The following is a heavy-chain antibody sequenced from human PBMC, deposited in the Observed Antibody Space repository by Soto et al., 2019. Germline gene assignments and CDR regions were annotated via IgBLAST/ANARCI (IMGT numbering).Heavy chain of an antibody. CDR1: GGSFSGYY. CDR3: ARGHAWPLRYFAWLLRGYPFDP. Sequence: QVQLQQWGAGLLKPSETLSLTCAVYGGSFSGYYWSWIRQPPGKGLEWIGEINHSGSTNYNPSLKRRLTISVDTSKNQFSQKLSCVTAADTAVYYCARGHAWPLRYFAWLLRGYPFDPWGQGTLVTVSS. V-gene: IGHV4-34*01. CDR2: INHSGST. J-gene: IGHJ5*02. D-gene: IGHD3-9*01.